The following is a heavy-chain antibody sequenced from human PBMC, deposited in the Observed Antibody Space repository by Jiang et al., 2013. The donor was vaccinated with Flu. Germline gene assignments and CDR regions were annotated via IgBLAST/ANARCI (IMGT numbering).Heavy chain of an antibody. Sequence: SGAEVKEPGASVKVSCKSSGYTFTGHYIHWVRQAPGQGLEWMGCINLNSGVTNFAQEFRGRVTLTRDTSISTADMELSRLRSDDTAVYYCAREIGGTGGMDVWGQGTTVSVSS. V-gene: IGHV1-2*02. CDR1: GYTFTGHY. CDR3: AREIGGTGGMDV. J-gene: IGHJ6*02. D-gene: IGHD2-15*01. CDR2: INLNSGVT.